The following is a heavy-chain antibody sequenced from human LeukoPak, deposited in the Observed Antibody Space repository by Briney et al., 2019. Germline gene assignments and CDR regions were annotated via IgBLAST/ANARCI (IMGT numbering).Heavy chain of an antibody. J-gene: IGHJ4*02. CDR2: ISGSGGST. CDR3: AKEPVEEYCSGGSCKYFDY. CDR1: GFTFSSYA. D-gene: IGHD2-15*01. V-gene: IGHV3-23*01. Sequence: GGSLRLSCAASGFTFSSYAMSWVRQAPGNGLEWVSAISGSGGSTYYADSVKGRFTISRDNSKNTLYLQMNSLRAEDTAVYYCAKEPVEEYCSGGSCKYFDYWGQGTLVTVSS.